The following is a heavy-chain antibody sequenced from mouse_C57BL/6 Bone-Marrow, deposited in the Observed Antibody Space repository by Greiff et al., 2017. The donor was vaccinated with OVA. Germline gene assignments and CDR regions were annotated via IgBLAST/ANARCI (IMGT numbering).Heavy chain of an antibody. V-gene: IGHV14-4*01. Sequence: DVKLVESGAELVRPGASVTLSCTASGFNIKDDYMHWVKQRPEQGLEWIGWIDPENGDTEYASKFQGKATITADTSSNTAYLQLSSLTSEDTAVYYCTFYFFDYWGQGTTLTVSS. CDR2: IDPENGDT. CDR1: GFNIKDDY. J-gene: IGHJ2*01. CDR3: TFYFFDY.